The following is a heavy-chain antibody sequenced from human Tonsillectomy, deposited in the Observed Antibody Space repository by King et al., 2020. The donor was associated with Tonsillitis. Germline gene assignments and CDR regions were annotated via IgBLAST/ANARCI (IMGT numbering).Heavy chain of an antibody. J-gene: IGHJ4*02. CDR3: ARVAEYSGSSFDY. CDR1: GGSISSDY. CDR2: IYTSGST. V-gene: IGHV4-4*07. D-gene: IGHD1-26*01. Sequence: HVQLQESGPGLVKPSETLSLTCTVSGGSISSDYWSWIRQPAGKGLEWIGRIYTSGSTNYNPSLKGRCTMSVDTSKNQFSLKLSSVTAADTAVYYCARVAEYSGSSFDYWGQGTLVTVSS.